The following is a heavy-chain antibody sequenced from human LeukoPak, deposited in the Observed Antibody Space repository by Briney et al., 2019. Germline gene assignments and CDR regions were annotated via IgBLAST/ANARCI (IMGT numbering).Heavy chain of an antibody. CDR2: ISAYNGNT. Sequence: GASVKVSCKASGYTFTSYGISWVRQAPGQGLEWMGWISAYNGNTNYAQKLQGRVTMTTDTSTSTAYMELRSLRSDDTAVYYCATGSGPWYYYYYYYMDVWGKETTVTVSS. V-gene: IGHV1-18*01. CDR1: GYTFTSYG. J-gene: IGHJ6*03. CDR3: ATGSGPWYYYYYYYMDV. D-gene: IGHD1-26*01.